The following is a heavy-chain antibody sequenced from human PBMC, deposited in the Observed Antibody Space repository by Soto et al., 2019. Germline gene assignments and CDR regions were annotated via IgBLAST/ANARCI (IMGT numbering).Heavy chain of an antibody. V-gene: IGHV6-1*01. CDR3: ARAPYDFWSGYSPTFDP. CDR2: TYYRSKWYN. CDR1: GDSVSSNSAA. Sequence: PSQTLSLTCAISGDSVSSNSAAWNWIRQSPSRGLEWLGRTYYRSKWYNDYAVSVKGRITINPDTSKNQFSLQLNSVTPEDTAVYYCARAPYDFWSGYSPTFDPWGQGTLVTVSS. J-gene: IGHJ5*02. D-gene: IGHD3-3*01.